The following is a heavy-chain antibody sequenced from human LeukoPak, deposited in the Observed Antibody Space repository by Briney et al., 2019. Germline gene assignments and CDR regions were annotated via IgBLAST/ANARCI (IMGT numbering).Heavy chain of an antibody. J-gene: IGHJ4*02. CDR1: GYTFSSYY. CDR3: ARRPLDSYGYDY. CDR2: INPSGSST. Sequence: ASVKVSCKASGYTFSSYYMHWVRQAPGQGLEWVGIINPSGSSTTYAQKLQGRVTLTRDTSTSTLYMELSSLRSEGTAVYYCARRPLDSYGYDYWGQGTLVTVSS. V-gene: IGHV1-46*04. D-gene: IGHD5-18*01.